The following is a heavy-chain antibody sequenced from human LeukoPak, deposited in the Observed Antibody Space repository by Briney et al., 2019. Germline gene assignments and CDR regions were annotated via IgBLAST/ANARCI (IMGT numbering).Heavy chain of an antibody. D-gene: IGHD3-10*01. CDR2: INTGDIT. J-gene: IGHJ4*02. Sequence: GGSRRLSCAASGFTFDYSAMTWVRQAPEKGLEWVSTINTGDITFYANSVKGRFTISRDNSKNALFLQMNSLRAEDTAIYYCVKGGFTYYDGWGQGTLVTVSS. CDR1: GFTFDYSA. CDR3: VKGGFTYYDG. V-gene: IGHV3-23*01.